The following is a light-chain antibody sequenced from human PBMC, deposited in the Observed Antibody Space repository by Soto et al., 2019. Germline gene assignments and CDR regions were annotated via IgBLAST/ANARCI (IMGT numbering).Light chain of an antibody. J-gene: IGKJ1*01. CDR3: QQYNSYSQT. V-gene: IGKV1-5*01. CDR2: DAS. Sequence: DIHMTQSPSTLSASVGDRVTITCRASQSISTWLAWYQQKPGKVPKLLIYDASSLESGVPSRFSGSGSGTEFTLTISSLRPDDSATYYCQQYNSYSQTFGQGTKVAIK. CDR1: QSISTW.